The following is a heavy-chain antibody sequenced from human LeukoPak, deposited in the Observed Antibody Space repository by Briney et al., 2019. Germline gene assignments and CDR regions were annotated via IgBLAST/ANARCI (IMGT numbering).Heavy chain of an antibody. CDR1: GYTFTGYY. J-gene: IGHJ3*02. CDR2: INPNSGGT. D-gene: IGHD3-9*01. CDR3: AREPPNYDILTGYPDAFDI. Sequence: ASVKVSCKASGYTFTGYYMHWVRQAPGQGLEWMGWINPNSGGTNYAQKFRGRVTMTRDTSISTAYMELSRLRSDDTAVYYCAREPPNYDILTGYPDAFDIWGQGTMVTVSS. V-gene: IGHV1-2*02.